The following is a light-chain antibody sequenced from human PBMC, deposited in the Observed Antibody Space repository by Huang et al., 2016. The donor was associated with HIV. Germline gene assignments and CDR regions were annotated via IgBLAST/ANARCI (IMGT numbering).Light chain of an antibody. CDR2: DIS. V-gene: IGKV3-11*01. CDR1: QSVSNY. CDR3: HQRYSSWT. Sequence: EIVLTQSPATLSLSPGERATLACRASQSVSNYLAWYQQKPGQAPRLLISDISSMATVIPLRFSGSGSGTDFTLTISSLEPEDFAVYYCHQRYSSWTFGQGTKVEIK. J-gene: IGKJ1*01.